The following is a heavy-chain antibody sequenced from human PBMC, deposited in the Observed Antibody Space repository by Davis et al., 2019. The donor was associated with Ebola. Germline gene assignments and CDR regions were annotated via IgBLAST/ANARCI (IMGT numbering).Heavy chain of an antibody. CDR1: GYTFTSYG. D-gene: IGHD6-13*01. CDR2: ISAYNGNT. V-gene: IGHV1-18*01. CDR3: ARDGYSRHSYDY. Sequence: ASVKVSCKASGYTFTSYGISWVRQAPGQGLEWMGWISAYNGNTNYAQKLQGRVTVTTETSTSTAYMELRSLRSDDTAVYYCARDGYSRHSYDYWGQGTLVTVSS. J-gene: IGHJ4*02.